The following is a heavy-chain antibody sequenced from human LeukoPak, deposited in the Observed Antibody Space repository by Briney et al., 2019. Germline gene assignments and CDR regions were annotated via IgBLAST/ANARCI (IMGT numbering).Heavy chain of an antibody. CDR3: ARTPLGDSSGWYPFDY. D-gene: IGHD6-19*01. CDR2: ISGGGTST. J-gene: IGHJ4*02. V-gene: IGHV3-23*01. CDR1: GFTFSSYA. Sequence: GGSLRLSCAASGFTFSSYAMTWVRQAPGKGLEWVSVISGGGTSTYYADSVKGRFTISRDNSKNTLYLQMNSLRAEDTAVYYCARTPLGDSSGWYPFDYWGQGTLVTVSS.